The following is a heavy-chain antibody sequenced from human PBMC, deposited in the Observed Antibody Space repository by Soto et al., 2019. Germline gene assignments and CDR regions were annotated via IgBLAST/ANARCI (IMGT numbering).Heavy chain of an antibody. CDR1: GGSISSYY. V-gene: IGHV4-59*01. J-gene: IGHJ5*02. CDR2: MYYGGRT. CDR3: ARDYGKSGYDYFDP. D-gene: IGHD3-22*01. Sequence: SGTLSLTCTVSGGSISSYYWSWIRQPPGKGLEWIGYMYYGGRTNYNPSLKSRVTISVDTSKMKVSLKLSSVTAAETAVYYCARDYGKSGYDYFDPWGQGTLVTVPQ.